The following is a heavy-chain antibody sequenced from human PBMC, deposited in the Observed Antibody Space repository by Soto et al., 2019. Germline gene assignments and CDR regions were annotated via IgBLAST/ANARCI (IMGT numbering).Heavy chain of an antibody. J-gene: IGHJ4*02. CDR2: ISGSGGST. Sequence: GGSLRLSCAASGFTFSSYAMSWVRQAPGKGLEWVSAISGSGGSTYYADSVKGRFTISRDNSKNTLYLQMNSLGAEDTAVYYCAKSSGYYFEVWTPADYWGQGTLVTVSS. V-gene: IGHV3-23*01. D-gene: IGHD3-22*01. CDR3: AKSSGYYFEVWTPADY. CDR1: GFTFSSYA.